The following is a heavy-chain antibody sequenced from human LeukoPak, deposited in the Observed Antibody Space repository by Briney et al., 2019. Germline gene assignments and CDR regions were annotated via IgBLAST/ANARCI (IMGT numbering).Heavy chain of an antibody. CDR3: TKDDPFNKY. Sequence: PGGSLRLSCAVSEFTFSIAWMTWVRQAPGKGLEWVGRIKSKNDGETTDYAAPVKGRFSISRDDSRNTLYLQMDSLKTEDTAVYYCTKDDPFNKYWGQGTLVTVSS. J-gene: IGHJ4*02. V-gene: IGHV3-15*01. CDR2: IKSKNDGETT. D-gene: IGHD2/OR15-2a*01. CDR1: EFTFSIAW.